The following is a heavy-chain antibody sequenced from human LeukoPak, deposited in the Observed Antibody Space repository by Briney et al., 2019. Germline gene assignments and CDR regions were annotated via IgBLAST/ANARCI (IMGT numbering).Heavy chain of an antibody. CDR1: GNYW. J-gene: IGHJ4*02. V-gene: IGHV3-74*01. CDR3: VSFYETY. Sequence: GGSLRLSCAASGNYWMHWVRQVPGKGLVWVSHINSDGSWTSYADSVKGRFTISKDNAKNTVYLQMSSLRAEDTAVYYCVSFYETYWGRGTLVTVSS. D-gene: IGHD2/OR15-2a*01. CDR2: INSDGSWT.